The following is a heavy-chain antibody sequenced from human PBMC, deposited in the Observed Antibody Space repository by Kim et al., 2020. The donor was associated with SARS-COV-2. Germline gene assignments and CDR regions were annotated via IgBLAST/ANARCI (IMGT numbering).Heavy chain of an antibody. CDR1: QFPSSSSS. Sequence: GGSLRLSCAVSQFPSSSSSMNWVRQAPGKGLEWVSYISSSSDIHYADSVKGRFSISRDNAKNSLYLQMNSLRDEDTAVYYCANSLRSGIYWGQGTLVSVSS. J-gene: IGHJ4*02. CDR3: ANSLRSGIY. D-gene: IGHD3-10*01. CDR2: ISSSSDI. V-gene: IGHV3-48*02.